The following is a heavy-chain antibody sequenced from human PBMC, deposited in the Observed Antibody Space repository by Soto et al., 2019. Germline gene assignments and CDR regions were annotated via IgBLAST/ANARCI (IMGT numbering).Heavy chain of an antibody. CDR3: ARSARGSRLGY. D-gene: IGHD2-15*01. Sequence: SDTLYLTCTVSGGSISSYYWSWIRQPPGKGLEWIGYIYYSGSTNYNPSLKSRVTISVDTSKNQFSLKLSSVTAADTAVYYCARSARGSRLGYWGQGTLVTVSS. J-gene: IGHJ4*02. CDR2: IYYSGST. V-gene: IGHV4-59*01. CDR1: GGSISSYY.